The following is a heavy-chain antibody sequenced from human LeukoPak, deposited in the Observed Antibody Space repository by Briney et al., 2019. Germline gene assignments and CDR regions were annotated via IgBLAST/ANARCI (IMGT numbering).Heavy chain of an antibody. CDR1: GFTFSSYA. J-gene: IGHJ4*02. V-gene: IGHV3-30*04. Sequence: GGSLRLSCAASGFTFSSYAMHWVCQAPGKGLEWVADISYDGSNKYYADSVQGRFTISRDNAKNYLYLQMNSLRAEDMALYYCAKDRLSGYSGGIIDYWGQGTLVTVSS. CDR3: AKDRLSGYSGGIIDY. D-gene: IGHD5-12*01. CDR2: ISYDGSNK.